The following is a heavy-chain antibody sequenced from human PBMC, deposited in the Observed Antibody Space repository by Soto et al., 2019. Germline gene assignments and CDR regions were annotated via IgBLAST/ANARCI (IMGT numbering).Heavy chain of an antibody. CDR1: GFTFSSYA. J-gene: IGHJ6*02. D-gene: IGHD2-15*01. V-gene: IGHV3-23*01. CDR2: ISGSGGST. Sequence: EVQLLESGGGLVQPGGSLRLSCAASGFTFSSYAMSWVRQALGKGLEWVSAISGSGGSTYYADSVKGRFTISSDKSKITRYLQMNSLRAEDSAVYYCAKDLTEYGGSSGWDYYYYYGMDVWGQGTTVTVSS. CDR3: AKDLTEYGGSSGWDYYYYYGMDV.